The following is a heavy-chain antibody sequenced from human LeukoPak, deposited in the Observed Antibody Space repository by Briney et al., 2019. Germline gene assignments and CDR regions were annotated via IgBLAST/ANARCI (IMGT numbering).Heavy chain of an antibody. D-gene: IGHD2/OR15-2a*01. V-gene: IGHV1-46*01. Sequence: ASVKVSCKASGYTSTSYYTHWVRQAPGQGLEWMGIIKPSGGSTLYAQKFQGRVTVTSDMSTSTVYVELSSLRSEDTAVYYCAREVPENFNFDYWGQGTLVTVSS. CDR1: GYTSTSYY. J-gene: IGHJ4*02. CDR3: AREVPENFNFDY. CDR2: IKPSGGST.